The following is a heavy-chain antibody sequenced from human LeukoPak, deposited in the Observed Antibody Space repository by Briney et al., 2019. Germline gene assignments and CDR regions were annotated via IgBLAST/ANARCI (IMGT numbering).Heavy chain of an antibody. J-gene: IGHJ4*02. CDR3: ARLGLNYDIGY. Sequence: SVKVSCKASGYTFTSYDINWVRQATGQGLEWMGRIIPILGIANYAQKFQGRVTITADKSTSTAYMELSSLRSEDTAVYYCARLGLNYDIGYWGQGTLVTVSS. CDR1: GYTFTSYD. D-gene: IGHD3-9*01. CDR2: IIPILGIA. V-gene: IGHV1-69*04.